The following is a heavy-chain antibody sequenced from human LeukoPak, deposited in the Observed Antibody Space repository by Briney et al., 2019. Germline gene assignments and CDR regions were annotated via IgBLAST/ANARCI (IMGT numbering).Heavy chain of an antibody. D-gene: IGHD3-10*01. V-gene: IGHV3-48*04. CDR2: ISSSSSTI. CDR3: ATDPYYYGSGSYYLDAFDI. J-gene: IGHJ3*02. CDR1: GFTFSSYS. Sequence: GGSLRLSCAASGFTFSSYSMNWVRQAPGKGLEWVSYISSSSSTIYYADSVKGRFTISRDNAKNSLYLQMNSLRAEDTAVYYCATDPYYYGSGSYYLDAFDIWGQGTMVTVSS.